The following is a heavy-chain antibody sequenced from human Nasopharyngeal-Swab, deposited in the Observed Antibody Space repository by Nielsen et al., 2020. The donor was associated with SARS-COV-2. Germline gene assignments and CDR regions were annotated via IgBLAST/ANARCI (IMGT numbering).Heavy chain of an antibody. J-gene: IGHJ4*02. CDR2: IYYSGST. Sequence: SDTLSLTCIVSGGSVSSGSYYWSWIRQPPGKGLEWIGYIYYSGSTNYNPSLKSRVTISVDTSKNQFSLKLSSVTAADTAVYYCARAQRYCSGGSCYFSSSYYFDYWGQGTLVTVSS. D-gene: IGHD2-15*01. CDR1: GGSVSSGSYY. V-gene: IGHV4-61*01. CDR3: ARAQRYCSGGSCYFSSSYYFDY.